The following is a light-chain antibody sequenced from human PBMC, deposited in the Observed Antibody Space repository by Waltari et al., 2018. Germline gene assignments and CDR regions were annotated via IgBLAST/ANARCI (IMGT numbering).Light chain of an antibody. Sequence: EIVLTQSPATLSLSLGERATVSCRTRQSVSRALDWYQHKPGQAPRLLIYGASTRATGIPDRFSGSGSGTDFSLTISRLEPDDFAVYYCQHYLRLPVTFGQGTTVEI. J-gene: IGKJ1*01. CDR3: QHYLRLPVT. CDR1: QSVSRA. V-gene: IGKV3-20*01. CDR2: GAS.